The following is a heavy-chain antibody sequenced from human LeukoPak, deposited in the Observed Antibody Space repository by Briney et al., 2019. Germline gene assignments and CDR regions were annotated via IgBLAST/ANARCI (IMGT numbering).Heavy chain of an antibody. CDR2: IKGDGSEK. V-gene: IGHV3-7*01. CDR3: ARDEYRSRWLHP. D-gene: IGHD4-11*01. CDR1: GFTFSSYG. J-gene: IGHJ5*02. Sequence: GGSLRLSCAASGFTFSSYGMSWVRLAPGKGLEWVGNIKGDGSEKWYVASVKGRFTISRDNAQNSVYLQMNSLRAEDTALYYCARDEYRSRWLHPWGQGTLVTVTS.